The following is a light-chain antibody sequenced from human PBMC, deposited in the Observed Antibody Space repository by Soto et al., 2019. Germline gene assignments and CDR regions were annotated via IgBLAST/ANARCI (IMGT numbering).Light chain of an antibody. CDR2: GNK. CDR3: QSYDSSLSVSYV. V-gene: IGLV1-40*01. J-gene: IGLJ1*01. Sequence: QSVLTQPPSVSGAPGQRVTISCTGNSSNIGAGYDVHWYQQRPGTAPKLLIYGNKNRPSGVPDRFSGSKSGTSASLAITGLQAEDEADYYCQSYDSSLSVSYVFGTGTKGTVL. CDR1: SSNIGAGYD.